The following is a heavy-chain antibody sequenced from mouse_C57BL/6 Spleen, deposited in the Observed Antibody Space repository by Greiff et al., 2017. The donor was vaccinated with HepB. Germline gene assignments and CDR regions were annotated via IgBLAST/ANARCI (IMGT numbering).Heavy chain of an antibody. CDR3: ARYYGNYYAMDY. CDR1: GYTFTSYW. D-gene: IGHD2-1*01. Sequence: QVQLQQPGAELVRPGSSVKLSCKASGYTFTSYWMHWVKQRPIQGLEWIGNIDPSDSETHYNQKFKDKATLTADKSSSTAYMQLSSLTSEDSAVYYCARYYGNYYAMDYWGQGTSVTVSS. V-gene: IGHV1-52*01. CDR2: IDPSDSET. J-gene: IGHJ4*01.